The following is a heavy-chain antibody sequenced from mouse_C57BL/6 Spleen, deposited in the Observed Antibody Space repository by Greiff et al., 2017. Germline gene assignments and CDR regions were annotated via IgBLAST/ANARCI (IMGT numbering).Heavy chain of an antibody. J-gene: IGHJ2*01. CDR1: GYAFSSYW. CDR3: AREGGTTGYYFDY. D-gene: IGHD4-1*01. V-gene: IGHV1-80*01. Sequence: QVQLQQSGAELVKPGASVKISCKASGYAFSSYWMNWVKQRPGKGLEWIGRIYPGDGDTNYNGKFKGKATLTADKSSSTAYMQLSSLTSEDSAVYFCAREGGTTGYYFDYWGQGTTLTVSS. CDR2: IYPGDGDT.